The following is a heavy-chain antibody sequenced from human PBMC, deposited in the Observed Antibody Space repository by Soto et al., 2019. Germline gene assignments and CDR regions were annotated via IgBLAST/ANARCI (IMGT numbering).Heavy chain of an antibody. J-gene: IGHJ4*02. CDR3: ARGLYSSPAYFFDS. Sequence: QVQLVQSGAEVRKPGASVKVSCNVTGYTFSGHYLHWVRQAPGQGLEWMGWINPKSGGTNYAQKVQDRVTMTADTSVSAASMELTSLRYDDTAVFYCARGLYSSPAYFFDSWGQGTLVTVSS. D-gene: IGHD6-13*01. V-gene: IGHV1-2*02. CDR1: GYTFSGHY. CDR2: INPKSGGT.